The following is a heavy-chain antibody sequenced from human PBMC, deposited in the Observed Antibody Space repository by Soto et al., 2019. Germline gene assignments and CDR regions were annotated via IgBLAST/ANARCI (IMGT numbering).Heavy chain of an antibody. V-gene: IGHV3-23*01. CDR1: GFTFSSYA. D-gene: IGHD3-3*01. Sequence: EVQLLESGGGLVQPGGSLRLSCAASGFTFSSYAMSWVRQAPGKGLEWVSAISGSGGSTYYADSVKGRFTISRDNSKNTLYLQMNSLRAEDTAVYYCAKYHGTIFGVVIIRGDGMDVWGQGTTVTVSS. CDR2: ISGSGGST. J-gene: IGHJ6*02. CDR3: AKYHGTIFGVVIIRGDGMDV.